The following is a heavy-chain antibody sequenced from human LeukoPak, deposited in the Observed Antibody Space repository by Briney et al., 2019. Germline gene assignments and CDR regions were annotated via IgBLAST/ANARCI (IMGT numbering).Heavy chain of an antibody. CDR1: GGSISRYY. J-gene: IGHJ5*02. V-gene: IGHV4-59*01. Sequence: SETLSLTCTVSGGSISRYYWSWIRQPPGKGLEWIGYIYYSGSTDYNPSLKSRVTISVDTSKNQFSLKLSSVTAADTAVYYCARTRPTTNWFDPWGQGTLVTVSS. CDR3: ARTRPTTNWFDP. CDR2: IYYSGST. D-gene: IGHD1-14*01.